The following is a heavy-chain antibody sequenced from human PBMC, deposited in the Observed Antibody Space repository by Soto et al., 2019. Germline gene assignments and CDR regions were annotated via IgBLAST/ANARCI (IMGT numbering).Heavy chain of an antibody. Sequence: RRLCCIASGFTFSRYGMHWVRQAPGKGLEWVAVMSYDGSNKWYADSVEGRFDVSRDNSKNTLFLEMNSLRAEDTGLYYCGKKSYYETLTGFDYIDSWSLGVTVTVSS. CDR2: MSYDGSNK. CDR1: GFTFSRYG. V-gene: IGHV3-30*18. CDR3: GKKSYYETLTGFDYIDS. J-gene: IGHJ4*02. D-gene: IGHD3-9*01.